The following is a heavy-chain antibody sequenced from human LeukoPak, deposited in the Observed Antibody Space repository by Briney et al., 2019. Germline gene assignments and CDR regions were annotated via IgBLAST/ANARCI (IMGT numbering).Heavy chain of an antibody. J-gene: IGHJ3*02. CDR3: VISFISKKPGVKGGGFDI. Sequence: GGSLRLSCATSGFVFSDYTMNWVRQAPGKGLEWVSFVNNKEAVKYYADSVKGRFAISRDDAKKSDDLQMNSLRAEDTAMYYCVISFISKKPGVKGGGFDIWGQGTMVTVSS. CDR2: VNNKEAVK. D-gene: IGHD3-10*01. CDR1: GFVFSDYT. V-gene: IGHV3-48*01.